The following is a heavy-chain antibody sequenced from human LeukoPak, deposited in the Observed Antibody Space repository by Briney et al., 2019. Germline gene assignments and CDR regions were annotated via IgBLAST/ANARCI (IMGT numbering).Heavy chain of an antibody. CDR1: GYTFTSYA. D-gene: IGHD6-19*01. CDR3: ARDPTKRYSSGWPLDY. CDR2: INAGNGNT. J-gene: IGHJ4*02. Sequence: GASVKVSCKASGYTFTSYAMHWVRQAPGQRLEWMGWINAGNGNTKYSQKFQGRVTITRDTSASTAYMELSSLRSEDTAVYYCARDPTKRYSSGWPLDYWGQGTLVTVSS. V-gene: IGHV1-3*01.